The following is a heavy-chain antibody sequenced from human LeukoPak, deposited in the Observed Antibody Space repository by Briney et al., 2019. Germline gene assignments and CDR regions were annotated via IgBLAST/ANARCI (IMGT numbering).Heavy chain of an antibody. V-gene: IGHV3-48*02. CDR3: ARGLGYCSGGSCWYYFAS. CDR2: KNRLRVFM. D-gene: IGHD2-15*01. Sequence: GDPLRLSCAASGFTFSTHSMNWVRQAPGKGLAWVSYKNRLRVFMYYTDSVKERFTISRDNAKNSLYLQLNSLRDEDTAVYYWARGLGYCSGGSCWYYFASGGQGTLVSPSA. J-gene: IGHJ4*02. CDR1: GFTFSTHS.